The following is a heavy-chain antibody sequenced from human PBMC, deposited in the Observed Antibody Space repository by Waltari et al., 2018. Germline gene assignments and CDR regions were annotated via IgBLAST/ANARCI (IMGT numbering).Heavy chain of an antibody. Sequence: EVQLVESGGGLVQPGGSLRLSCAASGFTFSSYWMSWVRQAPGKGVEGVANIKQDGSEKYYVDSVKGRFTISRDNAKNSLYLQMNSLRAEDTAVYYCARGIFGVADFDYWGQGTLVTVSS. CDR3: ARGIFGVADFDY. V-gene: IGHV3-7*04. D-gene: IGHD3-3*01. J-gene: IGHJ4*02. CDR2: IKQDGSEK. CDR1: GFTFSSYW.